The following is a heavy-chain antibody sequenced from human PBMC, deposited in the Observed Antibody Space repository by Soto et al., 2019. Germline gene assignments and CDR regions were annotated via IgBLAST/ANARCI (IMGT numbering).Heavy chain of an antibody. J-gene: IGHJ5*02. Sequence: ASVKVSCKAPGDPFTRYYLNWVRQAPGQGLEWMGVINPHGGSTKYAQKFQGRGTMTRDTSRSTVYMELLSLRYEDTAVYYCARDNSQNYGTPSASSLFHPWGQGTPVTVSS. D-gene: IGHD4-17*01. CDR3: ARDNSQNYGTPSASSLFHP. V-gene: IGHV1-46*01. CDR1: GDPFTRYY. CDR2: INPHGGST.